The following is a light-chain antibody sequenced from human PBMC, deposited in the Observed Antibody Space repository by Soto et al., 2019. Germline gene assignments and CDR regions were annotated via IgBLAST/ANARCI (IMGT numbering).Light chain of an antibody. Sequence: EVVMTQSPATLSVSPGARAPLSSRASLPVVRQYIAWYHQKPGQAPRLLIHDAVSRATGIPDRFSGSDSASGTDFTLFISRLEPEDCGVFYCQQNGRSPTFGPGTKVDIK. CDR1: LPVVRQY. CDR3: QQNGRSPT. V-gene: IGKV3-20*01. J-gene: IGKJ3*01. CDR2: DAV.